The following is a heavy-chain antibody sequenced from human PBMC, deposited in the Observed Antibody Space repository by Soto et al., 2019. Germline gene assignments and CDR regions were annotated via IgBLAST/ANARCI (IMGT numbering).Heavy chain of an antibody. CDR1: GGSFINHY. CDR2: INHIGIT. D-gene: IGHD3-9*01. Sequence: QVQLQQWGAGLLKPSETLSLTCAVYGGSFINHYWSWIRQPPGKGLEWIGEINHIGITNYNPSLKGRGTLSVDTFKKQCSLKLSSVAAAGTAVYYCARGDILIGSRNWFDPWGQGTLVTVSS. CDR3: ARGDILIGSRNWFDP. J-gene: IGHJ5*02. V-gene: IGHV4-34*01.